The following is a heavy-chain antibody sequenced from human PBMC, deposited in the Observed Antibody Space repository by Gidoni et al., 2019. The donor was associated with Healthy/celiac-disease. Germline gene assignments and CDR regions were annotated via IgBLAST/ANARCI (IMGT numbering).Heavy chain of an antibody. CDR1: GGSISSSSYY. CDR3: ARTRSGSYSVHSDY. CDR2: IYYSGST. J-gene: IGHJ4*02. V-gene: IGHV4-39*01. D-gene: IGHD1-26*01. Sequence: QLQLQDSGPGLVKPSETLSLPCTVPGGSISSSSYYWGWIRQPPGKGLEWIGSIYYSGSTYYNPSLKSRVTISVDTSKNQFYLKLSSVTAADTAVYYCARTRSGSYSVHSDYWGQGTLVTVSS.